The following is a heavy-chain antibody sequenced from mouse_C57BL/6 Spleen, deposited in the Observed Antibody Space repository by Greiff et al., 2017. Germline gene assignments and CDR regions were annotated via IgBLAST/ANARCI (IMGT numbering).Heavy chain of an antibody. CDR2: IWSDGST. D-gene: IGHD1-1*01. CDR1: GFSLTSYG. CDR3: YRGSSYLRYAMDY. J-gene: IGHJ4*01. Sequence: QVQLKQSGPGLVAPSQSLSITCTVSGFSLTSYGVHWVRQPPGTGLEWLVAIWSDGSTTYNSAIKSRLSISKDNSKIQFFLKMNELQTDATDMYSCYRGSSYLRYAMDYWGQGTSVTVSS. V-gene: IGHV2-6*03.